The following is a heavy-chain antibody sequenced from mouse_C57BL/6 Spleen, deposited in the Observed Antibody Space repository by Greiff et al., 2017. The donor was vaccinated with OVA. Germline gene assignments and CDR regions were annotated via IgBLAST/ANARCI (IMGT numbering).Heavy chain of an antibody. CDR3: ARERTFYAMDY. CDR1: GYTFTSYW. V-gene: IGHV1-64*01. J-gene: IGHJ4*01. Sequence: VQLKQPGAELVKPGASVKLSCKASGYTFTSYWMHWVKQRPGQGLEWIGMIHPNSGSTNYNEKFKSKATLTVDKSSSTAYMQLSSLTSEDSAVYYCARERTFYAMDYWGQGTSVTVSA. CDR2: IHPNSGST.